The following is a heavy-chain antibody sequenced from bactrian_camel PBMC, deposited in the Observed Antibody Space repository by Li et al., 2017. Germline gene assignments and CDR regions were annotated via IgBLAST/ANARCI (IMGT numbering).Heavy chain of an antibody. CDR2: IRSGGGST. CDR3: TNDPLFQGSPA. J-gene: IGHJ4*01. Sequence: HVQLVESGGGLAQPGGSVRLSCATSGLVNSYYITWVRQAPGQGLEWVSGIRSGGGSTYQPDSVKGRFTISRDNAKNTLYLQLSSVKSEDTAMYYCTNDPLFQGSPAWGQGTQVTVS. V-gene: IGHV3S1*01. CDR1: GLVNSYY.